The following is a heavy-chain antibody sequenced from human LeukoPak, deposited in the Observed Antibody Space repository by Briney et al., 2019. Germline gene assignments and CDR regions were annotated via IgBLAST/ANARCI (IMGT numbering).Heavy chain of an antibody. CDR1: GFTVSSNY. CDR2: IYSGGST. V-gene: IGHV3-53*01. J-gene: IGHJ4*02. CDR3: AKEPDYYDFWSGYYFY. D-gene: IGHD3-3*01. Sequence: GGSLRLSCAASGFTVSSNYMSWVRQAPGKGLEWVSVIYSGGSTYYADSVKGRFTISRDNSKNTLYLQMSSLRAEDTAVYYCAKEPDYYDFWSGYYFYWGQGTLVTVSS.